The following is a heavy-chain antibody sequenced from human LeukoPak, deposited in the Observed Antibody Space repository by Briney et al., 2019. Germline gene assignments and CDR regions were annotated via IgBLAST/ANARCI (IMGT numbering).Heavy chain of an antibody. Sequence: GGSLRLSCAASGFTFSSYAMSWVRQAPGKGLEWVSAISGSGGSTYYADSVKGRFTISRDNSKNTLYLQMNSLRAEDTAVHYCAKDTGYSSSYLPDYWGQGTLVTVSS. D-gene: IGHD6-13*01. J-gene: IGHJ4*02. CDR1: GFTFSSYA. V-gene: IGHV3-23*01. CDR2: ISGSGGST. CDR3: AKDTGYSSSYLPDY.